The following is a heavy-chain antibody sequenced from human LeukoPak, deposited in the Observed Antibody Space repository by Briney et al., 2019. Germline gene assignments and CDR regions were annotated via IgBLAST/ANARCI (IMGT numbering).Heavy chain of an antibody. Sequence: SVKVSCKASGGTLRRFGISWVRQAPGQGLECMGGIIPIFGTANYAQKFQGRVTITAGESTSTAYMELSSLKSEDTAVYYCARVVTPRYCSTPSCYWKGWFDPWGQGTLVTVSS. CDR1: GGTLRRFG. CDR3: ARVVTPRYCSTPSCYWKGWFDP. V-gene: IGHV1-69*13. J-gene: IGHJ5*02. D-gene: IGHD2-2*01. CDR2: IIPIFGTA.